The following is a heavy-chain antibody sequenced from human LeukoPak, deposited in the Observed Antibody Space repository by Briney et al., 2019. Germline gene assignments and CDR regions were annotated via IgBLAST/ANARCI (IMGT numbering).Heavy chain of an antibody. Sequence: GASVKASCKASGNTFTTYGISWVRQAPGQGLEWMGWISTYSGNTNLAQNLQGRVTMTTDTSTSTAYMELRSLRSEDTAVYYCARDPGPAAPTLGYYYYYMDVWGKGTTVTVSS. CDR2: ISTYSGNT. CDR3: ARDPGPAAPTLGYYYYYMDV. CDR1: GNTFTTYG. J-gene: IGHJ6*03. V-gene: IGHV1-18*01. D-gene: IGHD2-2*01.